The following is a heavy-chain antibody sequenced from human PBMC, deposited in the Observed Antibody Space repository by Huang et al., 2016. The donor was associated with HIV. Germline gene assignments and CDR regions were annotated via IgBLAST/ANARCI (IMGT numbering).Heavy chain of an antibody. D-gene: IGHD6-6*01. Sequence: QVQLVQSGAEVKKPGSSVKVSCKASGGTFSTYAISWVRQAPGQGVEWMGGIIPIYGTANYAQKFQGTVTITADEFTSTAYMELSSLRSEDTALYYCARGRTRSSLYDSYYGLDVWGQGTTVTVSS. V-gene: IGHV1-69*01. J-gene: IGHJ6*02. CDR3: ARGRTRSSLYDSYYGLDV. CDR1: GGTFSTYA. CDR2: IIPIYGTA.